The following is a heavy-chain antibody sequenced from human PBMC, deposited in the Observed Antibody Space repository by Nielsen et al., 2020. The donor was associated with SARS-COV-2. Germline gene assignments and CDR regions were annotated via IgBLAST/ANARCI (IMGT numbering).Heavy chain of an antibody. Sequence: GRSLRLSCAASGFTFDDYAMHWVRQAPGKGLEWVSGISWNSGSIGYADSVKGRFTISRDNAKNSLYLQMNSLRAEDTALYYCAKDLPDYGDYGGGFDYWGQGTLVTVSS. J-gene: IGHJ4*02. CDR3: AKDLPDYGDYGGGFDY. CDR1: GFTFDDYA. D-gene: IGHD4-17*01. CDR2: ISWNSGSI. V-gene: IGHV3-9*01.